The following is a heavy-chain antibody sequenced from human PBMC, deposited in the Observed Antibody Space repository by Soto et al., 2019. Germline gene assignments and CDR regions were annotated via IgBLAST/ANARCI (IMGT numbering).Heavy chain of an antibody. CDR1: GFTFSSYS. CDR3: ARAFGEH. D-gene: IGHD3-10*01. Sequence: LRLSCAASGFTFSSYSMHWVRQAPGKGLEWVAVISYDGSNKYYADSVKGRFTISRDNSKNTLYLQMNSLRAEDTAVYYCARAFGEHWGQRTLVTVSS. J-gene: IGHJ1*01. CDR2: ISYDGSNK. V-gene: IGHV3-30-3*01.